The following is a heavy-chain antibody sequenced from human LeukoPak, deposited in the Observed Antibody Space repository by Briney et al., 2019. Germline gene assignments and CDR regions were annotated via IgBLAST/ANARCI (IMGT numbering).Heavy chain of an antibody. Sequence: SETLSLTCAVYGGSFSGYYWGWIRQPPGKGLEWIASINYSGRTYYNPSLKSRVTISVDTSKNQFSLKLTSMTAADTAVYYCARHPDLDYWGQGILVTVSS. CDR2: INYSGRT. J-gene: IGHJ4*02. V-gene: IGHV4-34*01. CDR1: GGSFSGYY. CDR3: ARHPDLDY.